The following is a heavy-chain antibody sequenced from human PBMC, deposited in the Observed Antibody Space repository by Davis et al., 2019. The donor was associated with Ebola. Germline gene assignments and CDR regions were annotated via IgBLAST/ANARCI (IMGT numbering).Heavy chain of an antibody. Sequence: PGGSLRLSCKGSGYSFTSYWIGWVRQMPGKGLEWMGIIYPGDSDTRYSPSFQGQVTISADKSISTAYLQWSSLKASDTAMYYCARHWITMIENDAFDIWGQGTMVTVSS. CDR3: ARHWITMIENDAFDI. CDR2: IYPGDSDT. V-gene: IGHV5-51*01. J-gene: IGHJ3*02. CDR1: GYSFTSYW. D-gene: IGHD3-22*01.